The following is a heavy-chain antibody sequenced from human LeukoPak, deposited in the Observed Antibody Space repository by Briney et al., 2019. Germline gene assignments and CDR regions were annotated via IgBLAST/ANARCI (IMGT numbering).Heavy chain of an antibody. V-gene: IGHV1-46*01. Sequence: GASVKVSCKASGYTFTSYYLHWVRRAPGQGLEWMGIINPSGGGGTSYAQKFQGRVTMTRDTSTSTVYMELSSLRSEDTAVYYCARDSVKGGGYFDYWGQGTLVTVSS. CDR1: GYTFTSYY. J-gene: IGHJ4*02. D-gene: IGHD3-16*01. CDR3: ARDSVKGGGYFDY. CDR2: INPSGGGGT.